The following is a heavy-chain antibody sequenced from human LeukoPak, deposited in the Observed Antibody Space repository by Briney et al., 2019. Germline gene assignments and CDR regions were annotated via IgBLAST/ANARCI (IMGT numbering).Heavy chain of an antibody. Sequence: SETLSLTCTVSGGSISSGSYYWSWIRQPAGKGLEWIGRIYTSGSTNYNPSLKSRVTISVDTSKNQFSLKLSSVTAADTAGYYCARGRREWLYPTLFDYWGQGTLVTVSS. V-gene: IGHV4-61*02. CDR1: GGSISSGSYY. CDR2: IYTSGST. D-gene: IGHD3-3*01. J-gene: IGHJ4*02. CDR3: ARGRREWLYPTLFDY.